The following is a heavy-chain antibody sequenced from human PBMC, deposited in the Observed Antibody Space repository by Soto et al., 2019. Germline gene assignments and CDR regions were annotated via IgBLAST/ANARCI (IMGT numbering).Heavy chain of an antibody. CDR3: ARERQVDPSSGRFDP. CDR1: GDSINSDSVY. CDR2: ITYNGRT. Sequence: PSETLSLTCSVNGDSINSDSVYWSWIRQSPGKGLEYIGYITYNGRTFYNPSLKSRVTMSVDTPKNQFSLEVRSVTAADTAVYYCARERQVDPSSGRFDPWGQGTLVTVSS. V-gene: IGHV4-31*03. J-gene: IGHJ5*02.